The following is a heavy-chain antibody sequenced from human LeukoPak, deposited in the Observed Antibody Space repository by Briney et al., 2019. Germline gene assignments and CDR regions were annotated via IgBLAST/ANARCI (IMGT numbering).Heavy chain of an antibody. CDR1: GGSISSSSYY. Sequence: SETLSLTCTVSGGSISSSSYYWGWIRQPPGKGLEWIGSIYYSGSTYYNPSLKSRVTISVDTSKNQFPLKLSSVTAADTAVYYCALRQYGDYADYWGQGTLVTVSS. CDR2: IYYSGST. D-gene: IGHD4-17*01. CDR3: ALRQYGDYADY. V-gene: IGHV4-39*01. J-gene: IGHJ4*02.